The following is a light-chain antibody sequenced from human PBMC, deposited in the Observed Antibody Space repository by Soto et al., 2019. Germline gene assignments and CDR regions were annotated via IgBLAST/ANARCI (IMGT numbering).Light chain of an antibody. V-gene: IGKV3-20*01. CDR2: ATS. CDR1: QAVTSDT. CDR3: QRDN. J-gene: IGKJ2*01. Sequence: EIVLTQSPGTLSLSPGERATLSCRVSQAVTSDTLGWYQKKPGQAPRLLIYATSKRAAGIPDRFSGSGSGTDFPLTSSRLEPEDFAVYYCQRDNFGQGTRLEIK.